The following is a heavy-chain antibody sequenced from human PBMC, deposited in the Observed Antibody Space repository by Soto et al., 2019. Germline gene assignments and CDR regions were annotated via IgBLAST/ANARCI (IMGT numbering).Heavy chain of an antibody. Sequence: SETLSLTCTVSGGSINRDTFYWSWIRQYPGKGLEWIGYIYYSGSTNYNPSLKSRVTISVDKSKNQFSLKLSSVTAADTAVYYCARGITGYSYGFYYWGQGTLVTVSS. CDR3: ARGITGYSYGFYY. J-gene: IGHJ4*02. D-gene: IGHD5-18*01. V-gene: IGHV4-61*05. CDR2: IYYSGST. CDR1: GGSINRDTFY.